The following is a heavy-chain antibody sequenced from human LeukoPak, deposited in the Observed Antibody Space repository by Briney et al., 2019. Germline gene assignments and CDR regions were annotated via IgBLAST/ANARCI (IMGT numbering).Heavy chain of an antibody. J-gene: IGHJ5*02. CDR2: ISGSGTI. CDR1: GGSINSY. V-gene: IGHV4-4*07. CDR3: ARDSGTTGEVKFDP. Sequence: SETLSLTCTVSGGSINSYWSWIRQPAGKGLEWIGRISGSGTITYNPALQSRLSISIDTSKNQFSLKLMAVTAADTAVYYCARDSGTTGEVKFDPWGQGTLVTVSS. D-gene: IGHD3-10*01.